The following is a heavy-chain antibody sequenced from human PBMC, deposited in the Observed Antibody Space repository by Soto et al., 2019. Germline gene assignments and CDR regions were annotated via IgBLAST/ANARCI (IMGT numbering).Heavy chain of an antibody. V-gene: IGHV4-34*01. CDR1: GGSFSVYY. CDR3: AASNYYGSGSYRYYYYGMDV. CDR2: INHSGST. D-gene: IGHD3-10*01. J-gene: IGHJ6*02. Sequence: SETLSLTCAGYGGSFSVYYWSWIRQPPGQGLEWIGEINHSGSTNYNPSLKSRVTISVDTSKNQFSLKLSSVTAADTAVYYCAASNYYGSGSYRYYYYGMDVWGQGTTVT.